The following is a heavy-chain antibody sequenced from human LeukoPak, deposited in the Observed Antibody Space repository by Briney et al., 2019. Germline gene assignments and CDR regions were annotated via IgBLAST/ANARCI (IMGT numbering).Heavy chain of an antibody. CDR2: IWDEGSNK. V-gene: IGHV3-33*04. D-gene: IGHD3-10*01. CDR3: ARERGGQDWDFDL. J-gene: IGHJ2*01. CDR1: GFNFNNYD. Sequence: GRFLRLSCAASGFNFNNYDMDWVRQAPGKGLEWVAVIWDEGSNKYYAESVKGRFTISRDNSKKMLYLQINSLRVEDTAVYYCARERGGQDWDFDLWGRGTLVTVSS.